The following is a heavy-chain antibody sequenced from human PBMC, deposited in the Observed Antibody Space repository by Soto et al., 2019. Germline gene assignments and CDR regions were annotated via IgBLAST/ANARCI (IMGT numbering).Heavy chain of an antibody. J-gene: IGHJ6*02. CDR1: GGSISSYY. V-gene: IGHV4-4*07. D-gene: IGHD3-10*01. CDR3: ARASYYYGSGSYYHYYYHGMDV. CDR2: IYTSGRT. Sequence: PSETLSLTCTVSGGSISSYYWSWIRQPAGKGLEWIGRIYTSGRTNYNPSLKSRVTMSVDTSKNQFSLKLSSVTAADAAVYYCARASYYYGSGSYYHYYYHGMDVWGQGTTVTVS.